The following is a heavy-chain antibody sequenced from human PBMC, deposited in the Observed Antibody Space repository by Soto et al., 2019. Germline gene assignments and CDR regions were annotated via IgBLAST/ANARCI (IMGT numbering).Heavy chain of an antibody. V-gene: IGHV1-18*01. CDR1: GYTFTSYG. Sequence: ASVKVSCKASGYTFTSYGISCVRQAPGQGLEWMGWISAYNGNTNYAQKLQGGVTMTTDTSTSTAYMELRSLRSDDTAVYYCARGHTSGGSSYNWFDPWGQGTLVTVSS. CDR2: ISAYNGNT. D-gene: IGHD2-15*01. CDR3: ARGHTSGGSSYNWFDP. J-gene: IGHJ5*02.